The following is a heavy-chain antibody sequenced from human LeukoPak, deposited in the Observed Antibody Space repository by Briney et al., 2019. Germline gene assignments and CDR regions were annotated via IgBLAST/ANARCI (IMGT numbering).Heavy chain of an antibody. Sequence: PGGSLRLSCAASGFTFSSYGMHWVRQAPGKGLEWVAVISYDGSNKYYADSVKGRFTISRDNSKNTLYLQMNSLRTEDTAVYYCARDRPRIQLYDAFDIWGQGTMVTVSS. CDR3: ARDRPRIQLYDAFDI. V-gene: IGHV3-30*03. CDR1: GFTFSSYG. CDR2: ISYDGSNK. D-gene: IGHD5-18*01. J-gene: IGHJ3*02.